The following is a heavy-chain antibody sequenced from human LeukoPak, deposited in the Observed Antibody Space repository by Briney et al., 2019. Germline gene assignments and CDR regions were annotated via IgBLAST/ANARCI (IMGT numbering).Heavy chain of an antibody. CDR1: GFTFSSYS. CDR3: ARGTGQLWLLAY. CDR2: ISSSSSYI. V-gene: IGHV3-21*01. J-gene: IGHJ4*02. D-gene: IGHD5-18*01. Sequence: GGSLRLSCAASGFTFSSYSMNWVRQAPGKGLEWVSSISSSSSYIYYADSVKGRFTISRDNAKNSLYLQMNSLRAEDTAVYYCARGTGQLWLLAYWGQGTLVTVSS.